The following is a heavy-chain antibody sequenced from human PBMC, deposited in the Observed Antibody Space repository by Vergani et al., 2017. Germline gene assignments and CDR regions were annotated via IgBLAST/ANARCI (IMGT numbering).Heavy chain of an antibody. Sequence: QVQVVQSGAEVKKSGASVKVSCKTSGYTFSNYYMHWVRQAPGQGLEWMGIINPSGGHTTYAPKFQGRVTMTRDTSTSTVYMELGSLRSEDTAIYYCARGDYGILTGYRYWGQGTLVTVSA. J-gene: IGHJ4*02. D-gene: IGHD3-9*01. CDR3: ARGDYGILTGYRY. V-gene: IGHV1-46*03. CDR1: GYTFSNYY. CDR2: INPSGGHT.